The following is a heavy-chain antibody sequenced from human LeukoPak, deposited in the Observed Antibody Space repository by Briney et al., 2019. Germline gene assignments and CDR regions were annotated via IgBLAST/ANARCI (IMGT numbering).Heavy chain of an antibody. CDR3: ARGMYSSSLDIPGGAFDI. V-gene: IGHV3-21*01. D-gene: IGHD6-13*01. J-gene: IGHJ3*02. CDR2: ISSSSSYI. CDR1: GFTFSSYS. Sequence: GGSLRLSCAASGFTFSSYSMNWVRQAPGKGLEWVSSISSSSSYIYYADSVKGRFTISRDNAKNSLYLQMNSLRAGDTAVYYCARGMYSSSLDIPGGAFDIWGQGTMVTVSS.